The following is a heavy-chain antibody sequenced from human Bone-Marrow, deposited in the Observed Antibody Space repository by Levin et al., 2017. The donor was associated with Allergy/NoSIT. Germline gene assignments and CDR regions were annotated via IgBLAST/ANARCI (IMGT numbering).Heavy chain of an antibody. J-gene: IGHJ4*02. Sequence: GESLKISCAASGFTFSNAWMTWVRQAPGKGLEWVGRIKKKTDGGTTDYAAPVKGRFTISRDDSTYTLYLQMNSRKTEDTAVYYCATDKLPLDYWGQGALVTVSS. V-gene: IGHV3-15*01. D-gene: IGHD2-15*01. CDR3: ATDKLPLDY. CDR1: GFTFSNAW. CDR2: IKKKTDGGTT.